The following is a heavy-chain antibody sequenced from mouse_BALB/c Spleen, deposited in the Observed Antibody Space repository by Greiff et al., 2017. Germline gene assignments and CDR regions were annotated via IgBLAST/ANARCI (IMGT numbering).Heavy chain of an antibody. CDR2: ISSGGST. V-gene: IGHV5-6-5*01. D-gene: IGHD1-1*01. CDR3: AREGYYGSSYWFAY. J-gene: IGHJ3*01. Sequence: VQLQQSGGGLVKPGGSLKLSCAASGFTFSSYAMSWVRQTPEKRLEWVASISSGGSTYYPDSVKGRFTISRDNARNILYLQMSSLRSEDTAMYYCAREGYYGSSYWFAYWGQGTLVTVSA. CDR1: GFTFSSYA.